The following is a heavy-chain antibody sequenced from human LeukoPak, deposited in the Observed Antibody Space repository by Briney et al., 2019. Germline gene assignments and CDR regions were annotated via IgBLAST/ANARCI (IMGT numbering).Heavy chain of an antibody. D-gene: IGHD2-2*01. J-gene: IGHJ6*02. V-gene: IGHV4-4*07. CDR3: ARELYCSSTGCSSYYYYYAIDV. CDR1: GGSISTYY. CDR2: IYTSGTT. Sequence: SETLFLTCTVSGGSISTYYWGWIRQPAGKGLEWIGRIYTSGTTNYSPSLKSRVTMSVDTSKNQFSLKLSSVTAADTAVYYCARELYCSSTGCSSYYYYYAIDVWGQGTTVTVSS.